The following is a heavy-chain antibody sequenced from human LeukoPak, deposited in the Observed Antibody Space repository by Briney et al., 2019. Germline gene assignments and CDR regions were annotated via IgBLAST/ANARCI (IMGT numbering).Heavy chain of an antibody. J-gene: IGHJ4*02. CDR2: IYTSGST. V-gene: IGHV4-61*02. D-gene: IGHD5-18*01. CDR3: ARSRGGYSYGVDFEI. Sequence: SQTLSLICTVSGGSISSGSYYWSWIRQPAGKGLEWIGRIYTSGSTNYNPSLKSRVTISVDTSKNQFSLKLSSVTAADTAVYYCARSRGGYSYGVDFEIWGQGALVTVSS. CDR1: GGSISSGSYY.